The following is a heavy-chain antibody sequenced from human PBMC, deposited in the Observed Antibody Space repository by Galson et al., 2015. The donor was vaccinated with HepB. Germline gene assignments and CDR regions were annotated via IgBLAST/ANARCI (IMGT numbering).Heavy chain of an antibody. CDR3: ARHRGGIAADPFDY. V-gene: IGHV1-69*06. CDR2: IIPMFTTP. CDR1: GGTFSSAA. D-gene: IGHD6-13*01. J-gene: IGHJ4*02. Sequence: SVKVSCKVSGGTFSSAAHSWVRQAPGQGLEWMGGIIPMFTTPNHAQKFQGRVTITADKSTSTAYMELSSLRSDDTAVYYCARHRGGIAADPFDYWGQGTLVTVSS.